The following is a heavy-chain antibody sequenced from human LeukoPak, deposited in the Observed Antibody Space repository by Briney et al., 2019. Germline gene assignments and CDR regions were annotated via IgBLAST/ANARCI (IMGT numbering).Heavy chain of an antibody. CDR3: AKWGDYDILTGYYDSDY. D-gene: IGHD3-9*01. CDR1: GFIFSNYA. CDR2: TVGRGSST. V-gene: IGHV3-23*01. J-gene: IGHJ4*02. Sequence: GGSLRLSCAASGFIFSNYAMSWVRQAPGKGLEWVSATVGRGSSTYYADSVKGRFTISRDNSKNTLYLQLNRLRAEDTAVYYCAKWGDYDILTGYYDSDYWGQGTLVAVSS.